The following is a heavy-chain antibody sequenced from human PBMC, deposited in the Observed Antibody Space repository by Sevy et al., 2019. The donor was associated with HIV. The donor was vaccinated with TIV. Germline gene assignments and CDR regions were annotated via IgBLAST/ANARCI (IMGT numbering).Heavy chain of an antibody. Sequence: GGSLRLSCAASGFTFSSFEMTWVRQAPGQGLEWVSYISSSGSTIYYTNSVKGRFTISRDNAKNSLYLQMNSLRAEDTAVYYCAKRGGHYDLGMDVWGQGTTVTVSS. J-gene: IGHJ6*02. D-gene: IGHD3-3*01. CDR3: AKRGGHYDLGMDV. CDR1: GFTFSSFE. V-gene: IGHV3-48*03. CDR2: ISSSGSTI.